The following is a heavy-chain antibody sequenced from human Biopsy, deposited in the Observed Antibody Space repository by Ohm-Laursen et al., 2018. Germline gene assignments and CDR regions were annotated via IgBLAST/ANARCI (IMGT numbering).Heavy chain of an antibody. D-gene: IGHD3-22*01. V-gene: IGHV4-59*07. J-gene: IGHJ3*02. Sequence: SDTLSLTCTVPGGSISSDYWSWIRQSPGKGLEWIGYISNRGSTNYNPSLRGRVTISVDTSKNQFSLKLSFVTAADTAVYYCARWTPEYDSSRYYLDAFDIWGQGTKVTVSS. CDR3: ARWTPEYDSSRYYLDAFDI. CDR2: ISNRGST. CDR1: GGSISSDY.